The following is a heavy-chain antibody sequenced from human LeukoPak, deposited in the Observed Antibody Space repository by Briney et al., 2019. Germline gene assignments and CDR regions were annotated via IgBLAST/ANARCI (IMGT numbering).Heavy chain of an antibody. D-gene: IGHD4/OR15-4a*01. J-gene: IGHJ4*02. CDR3: ARQGYGVSYYFDY. V-gene: IGHV1-69*05. CDR1: GCTFSSYA. Sequence: SVKVSCKASGCTFSSYAISWVRQAPGQGLEWIGGIIPIFGTANYAQKFQGRVTITTDESTSTAYMELSSLRSEDTAVYYCARQGYGVSYYFDYWGQGTLVTVSS. CDR2: IIPIFGTA.